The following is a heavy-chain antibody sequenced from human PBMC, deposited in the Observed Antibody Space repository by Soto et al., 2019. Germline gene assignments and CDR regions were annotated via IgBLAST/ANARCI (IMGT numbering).Heavy chain of an antibody. CDR3: ARDASAYDGGWYPRGFDP. Sequence: ESGGGVVQPGRSLRLSCAASGFTFSTYGMHWVRQAPGKGLEWVAIIWYDGSNKYYADSVKGRFTISRDDSKNTLYLQMNSLTAEDTAVYFCARDASAYDGGWYPRGFDPWGQGTLVTVSS. CDR2: IWYDGSNK. V-gene: IGHV3-33*01. CDR1: GFTFSTYG. J-gene: IGHJ5*02. D-gene: IGHD6-19*01.